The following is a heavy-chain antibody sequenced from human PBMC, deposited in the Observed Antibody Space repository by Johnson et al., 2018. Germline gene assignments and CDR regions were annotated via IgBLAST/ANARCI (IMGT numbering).Heavy chain of an antibody. D-gene: IGHD6-19*01. CDR1: GFTVNSNY. CDR3: AREGANSGLNSAFDF. J-gene: IGHJ3*01. CDR2: IERDGRT. Sequence: VQLVQSGGGLVQPGGSLRLSCVASGFTVNSNYINWVRQAPGKGLEWVLVIERDGRTYFADSVKGRFTISRDNSKNTLYLQMNSLRPEDTAVYYCAREGANSGLNSAFDFWGQGTMV. V-gene: IGHV3-66*02.